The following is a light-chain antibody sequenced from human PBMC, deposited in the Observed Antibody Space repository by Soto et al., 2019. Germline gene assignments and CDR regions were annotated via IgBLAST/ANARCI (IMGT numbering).Light chain of an antibody. CDR2: GAS. CDR1: QSVKSN. CDR3: QQYGNSPRT. Sequence: TVMTQSPATLSVSPGERVTLSCRASQSVKSNLAWYQQKPGQAPRLLIHGASNRATGIPDRFSGSGSGTDFTLTISRLEPEDFAVYYCQQYGNSPRTFGQGTKVDIK. V-gene: IGKV3-20*01. J-gene: IGKJ1*01.